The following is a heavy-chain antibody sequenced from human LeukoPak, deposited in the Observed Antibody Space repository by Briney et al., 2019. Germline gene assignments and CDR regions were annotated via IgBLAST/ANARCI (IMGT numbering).Heavy chain of an antibody. CDR1: GFTFSSYA. CDR3: AKAQGGYCSSTSCSFIDY. Sequence: GGSLRLSCVASGFTFSSYAMNWVRQAPGKGLEWVSAISGSGGSTYYADSVKGRFTISRDNPKNTLYLQMNSLRAEDTAVYYCAKAQGGYCSSTSCSFIDYWGEGTLVTVSS. D-gene: IGHD2-2*03. J-gene: IGHJ4*02. V-gene: IGHV3-23*01. CDR2: ISGSGGST.